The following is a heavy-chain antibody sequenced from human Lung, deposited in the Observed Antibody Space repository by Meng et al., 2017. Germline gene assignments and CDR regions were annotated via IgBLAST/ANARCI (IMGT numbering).Heavy chain of an antibody. Sequence: QVQLGQSGSELKKPGASVKVSCKASGYTFTTYTINWVRQAHGRGLEWMGWISTNTGNPTYVQGFKGRFVFSLDTSVSTAYLQISSLEAADTAVYYCARGGDFDPWGQGTLVTVSS. CDR1: GYTFTTYT. CDR3: ARGGDFDP. V-gene: IGHV7-4-1*02. J-gene: IGHJ5*02. CDR2: ISTNTGNP. D-gene: IGHD2/OR15-2a*01.